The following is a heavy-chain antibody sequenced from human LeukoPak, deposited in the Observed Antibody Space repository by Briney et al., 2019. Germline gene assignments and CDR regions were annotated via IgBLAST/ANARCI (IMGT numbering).Heavy chain of an antibody. V-gene: IGHV3-30*18. CDR3: AKDGVEQWLAYYFDY. CDR2: ISYDGNNK. CDR1: GFTFSSYG. J-gene: IGHJ4*02. D-gene: IGHD6-19*01. Sequence: GRSLGLSCAASGFTFSSYGMHWVRQAPGKGLEWVAAISYDGNNKYYADSVKGRLTISRDNSKNTLYVQMNSLRAEDKAVYYCAKDGVEQWLAYYFDYWGQGTLVTVSS.